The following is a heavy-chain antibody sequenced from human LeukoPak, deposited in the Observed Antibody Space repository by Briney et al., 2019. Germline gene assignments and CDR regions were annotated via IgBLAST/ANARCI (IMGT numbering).Heavy chain of an antibody. D-gene: IGHD1-26*01. CDR2: ISYDGSNK. Sequence: GRSLRLSCAASGFTFSSYAMHWVRQAPGKGLEWVAVISYDGSNKYYADSVKGRFTISRDNSKNTLYLQMNSLRAEDTAVYYCAKGGLRGGVNYYLSDYWGQGTLVTVSS. CDR3: AKGGLRGGVNYYLSDY. V-gene: IGHV3-30-3*01. CDR1: GFTFSSYA. J-gene: IGHJ4*02.